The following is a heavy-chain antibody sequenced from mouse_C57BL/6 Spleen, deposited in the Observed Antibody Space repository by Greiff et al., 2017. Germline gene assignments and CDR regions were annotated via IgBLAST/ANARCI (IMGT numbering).Heavy chain of an antibody. J-gene: IGHJ4*01. V-gene: IGHV1-69*01. CDR2: IDPSDRYT. D-gene: IGHD1-1*01. CDR3: ARPAGRSCSSYRAIDY. CDR1: GYTFTSYW. Sequence: QVQLQQPGAELVMPGASVKLSCKASGYTFTSYWMHWVKQRPGQGLEWIGEIDPSDRYTNYNQKFKGKSTLTVDKSSSTAYMQLSSLTSEDSAVXSCARPAGRSCSSYRAIDYWGQGTSVTVSS.